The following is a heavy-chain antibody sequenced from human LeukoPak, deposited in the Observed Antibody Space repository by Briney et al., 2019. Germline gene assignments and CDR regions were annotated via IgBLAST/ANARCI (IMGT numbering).Heavy chain of an antibody. CDR2: IKSKRDGETT. J-gene: IGHJ4*02. V-gene: IGHV3-15*01. Sequence: TGGSLRLSCAGSGFNFQYAWMTWVRQAPGKRLEWVGRIKSKRDGETTDYAALVKSRFSISRDDSKNTVYLQMNSLRTEDTAVYYCTSLAGSPTYWGQGTLVAVSS. CDR3: TSLAGSPTY. CDR1: GFNFQYAW.